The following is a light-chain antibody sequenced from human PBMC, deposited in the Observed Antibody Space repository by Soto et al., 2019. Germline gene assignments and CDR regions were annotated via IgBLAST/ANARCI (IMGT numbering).Light chain of an antibody. J-gene: IGLJ1*01. CDR3: SAYAGSNNFV. Sequence: QSVLTQPASVSGSPGQSITISCTGTSSDVGGYNYVSWYQQQSGKAPKLMIHEVSNRPSGVSSRFSGSKSGNTASLTISGLQAEDEADYYCSAYAGSNNFVFGSGTKVTVL. V-gene: IGLV2-14*01. CDR1: SSDVGGYNY. CDR2: EVS.